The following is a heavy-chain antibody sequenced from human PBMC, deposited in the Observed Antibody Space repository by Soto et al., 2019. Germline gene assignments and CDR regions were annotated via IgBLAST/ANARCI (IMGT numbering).Heavy chain of an antibody. Sequence: SETLSLTCTFSGGSIRSRSHYWGWIRQPPGKGLEWIGSIYYSGSTNYNPPLKSRVTVSVDTSKNQFSLKLSSVTAADTAVYFCARHVWTAVANAFDIWGQGTMVTVSS. CDR3: ARHVWTAVANAFDI. J-gene: IGHJ3*02. CDR1: GGSIRSRSHY. V-gene: IGHV4-39*01. CDR2: IYYSGST. D-gene: IGHD6-19*01.